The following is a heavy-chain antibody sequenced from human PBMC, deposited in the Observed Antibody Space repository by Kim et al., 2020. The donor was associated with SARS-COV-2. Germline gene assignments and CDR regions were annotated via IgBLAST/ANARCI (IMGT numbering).Heavy chain of an antibody. Sequence: SVKVSCKASGGTFSSYAISWVRQAPGQGLEWMGGIIPIFGTANYAQKFQGRVTITADKSTSTAYMELSSLRSEDTAVYYCARVEMATIKGGGWNYWGQGTLVTVSS. D-gene: IGHD5-12*01. CDR2: IIPIFGTA. CDR3: ARVEMATIKGGGWNY. CDR1: GGTFSSYA. J-gene: IGHJ4*02. V-gene: IGHV1-69*06.